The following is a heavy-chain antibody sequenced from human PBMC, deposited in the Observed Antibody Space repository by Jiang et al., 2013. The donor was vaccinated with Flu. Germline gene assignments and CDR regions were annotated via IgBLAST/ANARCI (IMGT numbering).Heavy chain of an antibody. CDR2: INAANGNT. D-gene: IGHD1-26*01. CDR1: GYTFTNYA. V-gene: IGHV1-3*01. Sequence: CKASGYTFTNYAMHWVRQAPGQRLEWMGWINAANGNTKYSQKFQGRVTITRDTSASTADMELSSLKSEDTAVYYCARGGVGPTWYYFDYWGQGALVTVSS. J-gene: IGHJ4*02. CDR3: ARGGVGPTWYYFDY.